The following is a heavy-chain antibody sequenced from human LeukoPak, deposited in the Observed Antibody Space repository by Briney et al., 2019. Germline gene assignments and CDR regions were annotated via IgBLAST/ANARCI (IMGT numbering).Heavy chain of an antibody. CDR3: ATGRSGGSWFDA. J-gene: IGHJ5*02. CDR2: IDTSDGNT. D-gene: IGHD2-15*01. Sequence: ASVKVSCKASGYTLTGYYMHWVRQAPGQGLEWVGMIDTSDGNTNYAQKFLDRVTMTRDTSTSPVYMELSGLRSYDTAVYYCATGRSGGSWFDAWGQGTLVTVSS. CDR1: GYTLTGYY. V-gene: IGHV1-46*01.